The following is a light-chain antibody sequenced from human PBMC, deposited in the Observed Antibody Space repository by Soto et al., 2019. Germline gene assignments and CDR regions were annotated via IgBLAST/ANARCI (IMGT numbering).Light chain of an antibody. CDR1: QSLLYNNTYNY. V-gene: IGKV2-28*01. CDR2: FGS. Sequence: EIVMTQSHLTLPVTPGEPASISCRSSQSLLYNNTYNYLDWYVQKPGHSPXLFIYFGSNRAPGVPDRFSGSGSGTDFTLKINRVEAEDVGTYYCMQALQSLTFGQGTRLEIK. CDR3: MQALQSLT. J-gene: IGKJ5*01.